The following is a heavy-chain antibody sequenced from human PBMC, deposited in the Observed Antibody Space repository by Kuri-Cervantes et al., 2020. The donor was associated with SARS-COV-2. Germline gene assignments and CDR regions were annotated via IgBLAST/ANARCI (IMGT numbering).Heavy chain of an antibody. V-gene: IGHV3-30*03. CDR1: GFTFSSYG. D-gene: IGHD1-14*01. J-gene: IGHJ4*02. CDR3: ARGLRKYYFDY. CDR2: ISYDGSNK. Sequence: LSLTCAASGFTFSSYGMHWVRQAPGKGLEWVAVISYDGSNKYYADSAKGRFTISRDNSKSTLYLPMYNLRAEDTAVYYCARGLRKYYFDYWGQGTLVTVSS.